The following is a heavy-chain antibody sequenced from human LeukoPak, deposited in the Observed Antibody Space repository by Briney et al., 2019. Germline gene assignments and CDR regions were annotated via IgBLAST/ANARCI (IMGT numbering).Heavy chain of an antibody. J-gene: IGHJ4*02. CDR2: INHSGST. CDR1: GGSFSGYY. V-gene: IGHV4-34*01. Sequence: PSETLSLTCAVHGGSFSGYYWNWIRQPPGKGLEWIGEINHSGSTNYNPSLKSRVTISVDTSRNQFSLHLNSVTPEDTALYFCARETIAGFVDYWGQGSMVTASS. D-gene: IGHD3-10*01. CDR3: ARETIAGFVDY.